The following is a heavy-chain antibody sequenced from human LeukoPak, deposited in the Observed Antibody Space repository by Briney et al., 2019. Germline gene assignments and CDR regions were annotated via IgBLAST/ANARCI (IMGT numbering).Heavy chain of an antibody. D-gene: IGHD3-22*01. CDR3: ARQGSYYYDSSGYYYFDY. CDR1: GGSISSSRDY. J-gene: IGHJ4*02. V-gene: IGHV4-39*01. Sequence: SETLSLTCTVSGGSISSSRDYWAWIRQPPGKGLEWIANIYYSGTTYYNPSLKSRLAISVDTSKNQFSLRLSSVTAADTAVYYCARQGSYYYDSSGYYYFDYWGQGTLVTVSS. CDR2: IYYSGTT.